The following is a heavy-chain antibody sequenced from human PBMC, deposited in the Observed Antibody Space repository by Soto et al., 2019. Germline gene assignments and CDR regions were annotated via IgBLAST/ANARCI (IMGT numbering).Heavy chain of an antibody. CDR1: GGSISSGGYY. D-gene: IGHD4-17*01. CDR3: ARDAGDGDYLDY. J-gene: IGHJ4*02. CDR2: IYYSGST. Sequence: SETLSLTCTVSGGSISSGGYYWSWIRQHPGKGLEWIGYIYYSGSTYYNPSLKSRVTISVDTSKNQFSLKLSSVTAADTAVYYCARDAGDGDYLDYWGQGTLVTVSS. V-gene: IGHV4-31*03.